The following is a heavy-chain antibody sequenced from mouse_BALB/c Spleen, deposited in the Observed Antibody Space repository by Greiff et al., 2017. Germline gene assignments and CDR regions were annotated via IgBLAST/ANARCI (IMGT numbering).Heavy chain of an antibody. CDR2: ISSGGGST. J-gene: IGHJ4*01. CDR1: GFAFSSYD. CDR3: ARQLGLRLDAMDY. D-gene: IGHD3-1*01. V-gene: IGHV5-12-1*01. Sequence: EVMLVESGGGLVKPGGSLKLSCAASGFAFSSYDMSWVRQTPEKRLEWVAYISSGGGSTYYPDTVKGRFTISRDNAKNTLYLQMSSLKSEDTAMYYCARQLGLRLDAMDYWGQGTSVTVSS.